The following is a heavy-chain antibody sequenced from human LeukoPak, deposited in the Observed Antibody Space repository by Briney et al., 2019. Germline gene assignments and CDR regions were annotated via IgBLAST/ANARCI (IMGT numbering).Heavy chain of an antibody. CDR1: GDSVSSNSAA. J-gene: IGHJ4*02. CDR2: TFYRSKWYT. Sequence: SQTLSLTCAISGDSVSSNSAAWNWIRQSPSRGLEWLGRTFYRSKWYTDYAVSVNSRVTINPDTSKNQFSLKLSSVTAADTAVYYCARGGDIVVVPAAPIPTPTFDYWGQGTLVTVSS. D-gene: IGHD2-2*01. V-gene: IGHV6-1*01. CDR3: ARGGDIVVVPAAPIPTPTFDY.